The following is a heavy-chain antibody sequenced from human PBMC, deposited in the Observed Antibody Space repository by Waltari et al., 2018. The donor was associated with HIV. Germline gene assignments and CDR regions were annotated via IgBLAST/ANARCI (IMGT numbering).Heavy chain of an antibody. V-gene: IGHV3-21*01. Sequence: EVDLVESGGGLVKPGGSLRLSCAGSGFSFGDYSMIWVRQAPGQGLEWVSVSSSGSTYAYYRDSVKGRFTVSRDNAEKTLYLQMNRLRVEDTAVYYCARAPPHTGQGYGLDVWGQGTTVTVSS. CDR2: SSSGSTYA. CDR1: GFSFGDYS. D-gene: IGHD4-17*01. CDR3: ARAPPHTGQGYGLDV. J-gene: IGHJ6*02.